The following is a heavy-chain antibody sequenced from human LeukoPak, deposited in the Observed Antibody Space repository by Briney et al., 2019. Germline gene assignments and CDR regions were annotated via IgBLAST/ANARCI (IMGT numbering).Heavy chain of an antibody. J-gene: IGHJ4*02. Sequence: GGSLRLSCAASGFTFSSYAMSWVRQAPGKGLEWVSAISGSGGSTYYADSVKGRFTISRDNSKNTLYLQMNSLRAEDTAVYYCARNRGYSYSGSYNYFDYWGQGTLVTVSS. CDR2: ISGSGGST. D-gene: IGHD5-18*01. V-gene: IGHV3-23*01. CDR1: GFTFSSYA. CDR3: ARNRGYSYSGSYNYFDY.